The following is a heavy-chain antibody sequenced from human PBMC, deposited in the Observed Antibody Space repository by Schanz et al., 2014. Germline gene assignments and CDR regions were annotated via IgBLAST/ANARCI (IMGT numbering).Heavy chain of an antibody. J-gene: IGHJ4*02. V-gene: IGHV3-7*01. CDR2: IKKDGSEK. D-gene: IGHD1-1*01. Sequence: EVQLVESGGGLVQPGGSLRLSCAASGFTFSGFWMTWVRQAPGKGLEWVANIKKDGSEKYYVDSVKGRFTISRDNAKNSLFLQMNSLRAEDTALYYCARDRRNADLDYWGQGTLVTVSS. CDR3: ARDRRNADLDY. CDR1: GFTFSGFW.